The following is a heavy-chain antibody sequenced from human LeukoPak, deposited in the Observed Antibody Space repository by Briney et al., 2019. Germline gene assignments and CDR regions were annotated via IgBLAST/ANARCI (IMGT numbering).Heavy chain of an antibody. D-gene: IGHD5-18*01. Sequence: SETLSLTCTVSGGSISSYYWSWIRQPPGKGLEWIGEINHSGSTNYNPSLKSRVTISVDTSKNQFSLKLSSVTAADTAVYYCASYTAGGGGLDCWGQGTLVTVSS. CDR3: ASYTAGGGGLDC. V-gene: IGHV4-34*01. CDR1: GGSISSYY. CDR2: INHSGST. J-gene: IGHJ4*02.